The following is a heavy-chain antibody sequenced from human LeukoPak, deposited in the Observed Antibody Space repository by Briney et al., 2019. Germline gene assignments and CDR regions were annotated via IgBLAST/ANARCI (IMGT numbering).Heavy chain of an antibody. CDR2: IYYSGST. CDR3: AREYSSSSRYFDL. V-gene: IGHV4-31*03. CDR1: GGSISSGGYY. Sequence: PSETLSLTCTVSGGSISSGGYYWSWIRQHPGKGLEWIGYIYYSGSTYYNPSLKSRVTISVDTSKNQFSLKPSSVTAADTAVYYCAREYSSSSRYFDLWGRGTLVTVSS. J-gene: IGHJ2*01. D-gene: IGHD6-13*01.